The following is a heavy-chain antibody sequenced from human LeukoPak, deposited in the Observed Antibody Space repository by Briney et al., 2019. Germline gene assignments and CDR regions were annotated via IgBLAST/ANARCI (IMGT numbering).Heavy chain of an antibody. V-gene: IGHV4-39*07. J-gene: IGHJ3*01. CDR1: GGSVSTIDYY. CDR2: VYYSGST. CDR3: AREDAVSSDDAFDL. D-gene: IGHD6-19*01. Sequence: PSETLSLTCTVSGGSVSTIDYYWGWIRQPPGKGLEWIGRVYYSGSTYYNAPLKSRVTISVDTSKNQFSLKLSAVTAADTAMYYCAREDAVSSDDAFDLWGQGTMVTVS.